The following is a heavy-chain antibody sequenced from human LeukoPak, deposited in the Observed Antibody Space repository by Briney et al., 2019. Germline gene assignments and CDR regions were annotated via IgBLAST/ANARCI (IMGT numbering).Heavy chain of an antibody. Sequence: SETLSLTCTVSGGSLRSYYWSWIPQSPVKGLEWSGYIFPSGSAFYNPSLESRVNISLDTSENQFSMRLSSVTAADTAVYYCARRNHYFYYMDVWGKGTTVTVSS. CDR2: IFPSGSA. CDR1: GGSLRSYY. V-gene: IGHV4-4*09. CDR3: ARRNHYFYYMDV. J-gene: IGHJ6*03.